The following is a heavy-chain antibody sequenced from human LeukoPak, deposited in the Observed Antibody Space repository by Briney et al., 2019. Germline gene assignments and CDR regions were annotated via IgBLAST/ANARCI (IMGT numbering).Heavy chain of an antibody. J-gene: IGHJ3*02. Sequence: ASVKVSCKTSGATFRSYAISWVRQAPGQGLEWMGRIIPILTITNYAQKFQGRVTITADKSTSTAYKDLSSLRSEDTAVYYCARAPGDSSSWLESVFDIWGQGTMVTVSS. V-gene: IGHV1-69*04. CDR2: IIPILTIT. CDR1: GATFRSYA. CDR3: ARAPGDSSSWLESVFDI. D-gene: IGHD6-13*01.